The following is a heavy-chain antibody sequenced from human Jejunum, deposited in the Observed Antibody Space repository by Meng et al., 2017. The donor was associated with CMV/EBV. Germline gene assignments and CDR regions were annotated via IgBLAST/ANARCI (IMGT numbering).Heavy chain of an antibody. CDR3: VRDLISGVVPLGY. V-gene: IGHV3-74*01. CDR1: GFTFSNYW. J-gene: IGHJ4*02. Sequence: SGFTFSNYWMHWVRQAPGKGLVWVSRINTDGSSTDYADSVKGRFTISRDNAKNTLYLQMNSLRAEDTAVYYCVRDLISGVVPLGYWGQGTLVTVSS. D-gene: IGHD3-3*01. CDR2: INTDGSST.